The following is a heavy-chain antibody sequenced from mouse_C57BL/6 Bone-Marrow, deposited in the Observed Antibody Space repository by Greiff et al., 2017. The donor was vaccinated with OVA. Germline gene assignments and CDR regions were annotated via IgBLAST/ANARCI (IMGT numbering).Heavy chain of an antibody. CDR2: IDPNSGGT. Sequence: VQLKQPGAELVKPGASVKLSCKASGYTFTSYWMHWVKQRPGRGLEWIGRIDPNSGGTKYNEKFKSKATLTVDKPSSTAYMQLSSLTSEDSAVDYCATYYDYDWFAYWGQGTLVTVSA. CDR1: GYTFTSYW. CDR3: ATYYDYDWFAY. D-gene: IGHD2-4*01. V-gene: IGHV1-72*01. J-gene: IGHJ3*01.